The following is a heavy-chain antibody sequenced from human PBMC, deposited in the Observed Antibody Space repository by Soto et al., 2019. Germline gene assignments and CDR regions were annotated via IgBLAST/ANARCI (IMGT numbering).Heavy chain of an antibody. J-gene: IGHJ4*02. CDR3: ARRTTAAYFDY. D-gene: IGHD4-17*01. V-gene: IGHV4-39*01. Sequence: SETLSLTCTVSGGSISSSSYYWGWIRQPPGKGLEWIGSIYYSGSTNYNPSLRSRVTISGDTSKDQLSLKLTSVTAVDTAVYYCARRTTAAYFDYWGQGTLVTVSS. CDR1: GGSISSSSYY. CDR2: IYYSGST.